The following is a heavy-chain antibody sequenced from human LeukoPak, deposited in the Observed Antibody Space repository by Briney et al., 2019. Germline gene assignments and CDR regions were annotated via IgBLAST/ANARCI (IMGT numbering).Heavy chain of an antibody. D-gene: IGHD3-16*01. CDR1: GGSISSSSYY. CDR2: IYYSGNT. Sequence: PSETLSLTCTVSGGSISSSSYYWGWIRQPPGKGLEWIGSIYYSGNTYYNPSLKSRVTISVDRSKNQFSLKLSSVTAADTAVYYCARARDYVVNWFDPWGQGTLVTVSS. V-gene: IGHV4-39*07. J-gene: IGHJ5*02. CDR3: ARARDYVVNWFDP.